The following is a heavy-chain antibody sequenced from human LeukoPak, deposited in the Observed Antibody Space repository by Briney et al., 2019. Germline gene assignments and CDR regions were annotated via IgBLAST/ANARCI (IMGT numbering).Heavy chain of an antibody. CDR1: GYTFTSYG. D-gene: IGHD5-12*01. CDR3: ARVGRRGYSGYVKYWFDP. CDR2: ISAYNGNT. V-gene: IGHV1-18*01. J-gene: IGHJ5*02. Sequence: ASVKVSCKASGYTFTSYGISWVRQAPGQGLEWMGWISAYNGNTNYAKKLQGRVTMTTDTSTSTAYTELRSLRSDDTAVYYCARVGRRGYSGYVKYWFDPWGQGTLVTVSS.